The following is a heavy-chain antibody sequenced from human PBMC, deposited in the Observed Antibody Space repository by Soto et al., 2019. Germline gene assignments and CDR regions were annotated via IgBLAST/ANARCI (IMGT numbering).Heavy chain of an antibody. CDR3: TRSAFGAGVNFDY. Sequence: QVQLVQSGAEVKKPGASVKVSCKASGYTFTSFDINWVRQATGQGLEWMGWMNPSSGRTGYVQKFQGGVTMTRDTSINTAYMELSSLTSDDTAVYFCTRSAFGAGVNFDYWGQGTLVTVSS. CDR1: GYTFTSFD. CDR2: MNPSSGRT. J-gene: IGHJ4*02. D-gene: IGHD3-10*01. V-gene: IGHV1-8*01.